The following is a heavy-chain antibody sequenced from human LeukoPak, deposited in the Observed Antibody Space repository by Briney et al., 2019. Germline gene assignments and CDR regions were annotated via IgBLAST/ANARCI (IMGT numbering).Heavy chain of an antibody. J-gene: IGHJ6*03. CDR3: ARDGSGSYPYYYYMDV. CDR1: GYTFTGYY. CDR2: INPNSGGT. D-gene: IGHD1-26*01. V-gene: IGHV1-2*02. Sequence: ASVKVSCKASGYTFTGYYMHWVRQAPGQGLEWMGWINPNSGGTNYAQNFQGRVTMTRDTSISTAYMELSRLRSDDTAVYYCARDGSGSYPYYYYMDVWGKGTTVTVSS.